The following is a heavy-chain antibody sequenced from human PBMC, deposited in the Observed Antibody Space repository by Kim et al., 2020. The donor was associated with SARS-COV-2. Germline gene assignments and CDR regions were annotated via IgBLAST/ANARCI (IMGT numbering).Heavy chain of an antibody. CDR2: IYYSGST. D-gene: IGHD3-10*01. CDR1: GGSISSYY. CDR3: ARDHSGSAPSEYFQH. Sequence: SETLSLTCTVSGGSISSYYWSWIRQPPGKGLEWIGYIYYSGSTNYNPSLKSRVTISVDTSKNQFSLKLSSVTAADTAVYYCARDHSGSAPSEYFQHWGQGTLVTVSS. J-gene: IGHJ1*01. V-gene: IGHV4-59*01.